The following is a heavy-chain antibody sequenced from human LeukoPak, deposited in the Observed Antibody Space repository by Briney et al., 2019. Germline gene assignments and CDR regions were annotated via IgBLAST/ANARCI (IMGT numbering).Heavy chain of an antibody. Sequence: SETLSLTCSVSGDSINNYYWNWIRQPPGRGLEWIGYIYYSGSTRYNPSLQSRVTMSIRTSKTQFSLRLDSVTAEDTAVYYCARRRRLKNPGGDAFDIWGQGTVVIVSS. J-gene: IGHJ3*02. CDR1: GDSINNYY. CDR2: IYYSGST. V-gene: IGHV4-59*08. D-gene: IGHD2/OR15-2a*01. CDR3: ARRRRLKNPGGDAFDI.